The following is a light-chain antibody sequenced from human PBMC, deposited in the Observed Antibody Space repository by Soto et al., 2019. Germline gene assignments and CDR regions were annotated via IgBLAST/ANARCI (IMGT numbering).Light chain of an antibody. J-gene: IGLJ1*01. CDR3: SSYTSSSTLYV. V-gene: IGLV2-14*01. Sequence: QSALTQPASVSGSPGQSITISCTGTSSDVGGYKHVSWYQQHPGKAPKLMIYEVTSRPSGVSNRFSGSKSGNTASLTISGLQAEDEADYYCSSYTSSSTLYVFGTGTKLTVL. CDR1: SSDVGGYKH. CDR2: EVT.